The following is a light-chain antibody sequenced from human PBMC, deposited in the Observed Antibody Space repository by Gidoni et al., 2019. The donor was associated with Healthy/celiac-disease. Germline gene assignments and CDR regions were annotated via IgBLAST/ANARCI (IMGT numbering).Light chain of an antibody. CDR1: ALPKQY. Sequence: SYALTQPTSLSVSPEQTARITCSGDALPKQYAYWYQQKPGQAPVLVIYKDSERPSGIPERFSGSSSGTTVTLTISGVQAEDEADYYCQSADSSGTYVVFGGGTKLTVL. CDR3: QSADSSGTYVV. J-gene: IGLJ2*01. CDR2: KDS. V-gene: IGLV3-25*03.